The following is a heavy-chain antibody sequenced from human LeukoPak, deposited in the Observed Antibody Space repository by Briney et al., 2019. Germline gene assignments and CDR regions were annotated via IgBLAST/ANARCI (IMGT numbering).Heavy chain of an antibody. D-gene: IGHD3-3*01. Sequence: PSQTLSPTCTVSGGSASTYYWSWIRQPPGKRLEWIGYIYSSGTTNYNPSLKSRVTISIDTSKNQFSLNLYSVTAADTGVYYCAGTKSDYYSGYYYYMDVWGKGTTVTVSS. CDR2: IYSSGTT. J-gene: IGHJ6*03. CDR1: GGSASTYY. V-gene: IGHV4-4*09. CDR3: AGTKSDYYSGYYYYMDV.